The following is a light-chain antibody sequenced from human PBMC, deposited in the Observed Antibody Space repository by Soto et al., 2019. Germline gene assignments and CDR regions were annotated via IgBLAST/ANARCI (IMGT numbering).Light chain of an antibody. V-gene: IGLV8-61*01. J-gene: IGLJ2*01. Sequence: QTVVTQEPSFSVSPGGTVTLTCDLGSGSVSTNYYPSWYQQTPGQAPRTLIYRTNTRSSGVPDRFSGSILGNKAALTITGAQADDESDYYCVLYMGSVPVFGGGTQLTVL. CDR3: VLYMGSVPV. CDR1: SGSVSTNYY. CDR2: RTN.